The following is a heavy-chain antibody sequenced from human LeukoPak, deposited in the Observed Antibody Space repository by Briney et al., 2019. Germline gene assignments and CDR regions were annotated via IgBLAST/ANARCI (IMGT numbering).Heavy chain of an antibody. CDR2: IRSKAYGGTT. J-gene: IGHJ4*02. V-gene: IGHV3-49*03. CDR3: TTGKDLLWVDY. D-gene: IGHD2/OR15-2a*01. Sequence: PGGSLRLSCTASGFTSGDYAMSWFRQAPGKGLEWVGFIRSKAYGGTTEYAASVKGRFTISRDDSKNTLYLQMNSLKTEDTAVYYCTTGKDLLWVDYWGQGTLVTVSS. CDR1: GFTSGDYA.